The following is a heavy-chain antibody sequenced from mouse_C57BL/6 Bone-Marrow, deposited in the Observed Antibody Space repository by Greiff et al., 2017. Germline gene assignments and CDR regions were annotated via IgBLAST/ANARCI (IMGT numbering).Heavy chain of an antibody. D-gene: IGHD2-12*01. CDR3: ARDRYLAWFAY. J-gene: IGHJ3*01. CDR1: GYSITSGYD. Sequence: VQLQQSGPGMVKPSQSLSLTCTVTGYSITSGYDWHWIRHFPGNKLEWMGYISYSGSTNYNPSLKSRISITHDTSKNHFFLKLNSLTTEDTATYYCARDRYLAWFAYWGQGTLVTVSA. V-gene: IGHV3-1*01. CDR2: ISYSGST.